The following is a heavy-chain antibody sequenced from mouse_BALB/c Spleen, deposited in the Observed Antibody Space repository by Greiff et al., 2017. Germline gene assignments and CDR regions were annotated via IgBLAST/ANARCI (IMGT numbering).Heavy chain of an antibody. V-gene: IGHV14-1*02. J-gene: IGHJ4*01. CDR1: GFNIKDYY. CDR2: IDPENGNT. Sequence: EVQLQQSGAELVRPWASVKLSCKASGFNIKDYYMHWVKQRPEQGLEWIGWIDPENGNTIYDPKFQGKASITADTSSNTAYLQLSSLTSEDTAVYYCARSGGYYAMDYWGQGTSVTVSS. CDR3: ARSGGYYAMDY.